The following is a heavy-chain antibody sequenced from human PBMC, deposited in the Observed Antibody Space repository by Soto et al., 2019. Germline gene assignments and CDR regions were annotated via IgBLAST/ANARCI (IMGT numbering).Heavy chain of an antibody. V-gene: IGHV1-69*01. CDR2: IIPIFGTA. CDR1: GGTFSSYA. J-gene: IGHJ6*02. D-gene: IGHD1-7*01. CDR3: ASHGNGLELRDYYYYDGMDV. Sequence: QVQLVQSGAEVKKPGSSVKVSCKASGGTFSSYAISWVRQAPGQGLEWMGGIIPIFGTANYAQKFQGRVTITADESTSTAYMELSSLRSEDTAVYYCASHGNGLELRDYYYYDGMDVWGQGTTVTVSS.